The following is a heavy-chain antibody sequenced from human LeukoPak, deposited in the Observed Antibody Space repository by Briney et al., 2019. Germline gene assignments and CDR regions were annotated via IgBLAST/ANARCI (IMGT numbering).Heavy chain of an antibody. Sequence: PGGSLRLSCAASGFRFSYYGMHWVRQAPGKGLEWVAVMWDDGTNKYYADSVKGRFTISRDNAKSSLYLQMNSLRDEDTAVYYCASGPLGWSDYWGQGALVTVSS. D-gene: IGHD1-26*01. J-gene: IGHJ4*02. CDR2: MWDDGTNK. CDR3: ASGPLGWSDY. V-gene: IGHV3-33*01. CDR1: GFRFSYYG.